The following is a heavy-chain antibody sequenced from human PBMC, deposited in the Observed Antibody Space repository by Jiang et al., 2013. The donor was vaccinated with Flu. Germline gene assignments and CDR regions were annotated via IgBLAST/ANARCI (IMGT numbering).Heavy chain of an antibody. V-gene: IGHV3-30*18. CDR2: ISYDGSNK. Sequence: RSLRLSCAASGFTFSSYGMHWVRQAPGKGLEWVAVISYDGSNKYYADSVKGRFTISRDNSKNTLYLQMNSLRAEDTAVYYCAKDSHDSSGYYPLWGQGTLVTVSS. CDR3: AKDSHDSSGYYPL. J-gene: IGHJ4*02. D-gene: IGHD3-22*01. CDR1: GFTFSSYG.